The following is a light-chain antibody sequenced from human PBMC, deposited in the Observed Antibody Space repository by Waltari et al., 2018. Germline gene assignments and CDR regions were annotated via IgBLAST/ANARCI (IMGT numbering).Light chain of an antibody. V-gene: IGKV3-11*01. J-gene: IGKJ1*01. CDR2: SAS. CDR1: QSVSSA. CDR3: QQRSNLPRT. Sequence: EIVLTQSPGTLSLSPGERVTLSCRASQSVSSALAWYQQMPGQAPRLLIHSASNRATGIPARFSGSGSGTDFTLTISSLEPEDFAVYYCQQRSNLPRTFGQGTKVEIK.